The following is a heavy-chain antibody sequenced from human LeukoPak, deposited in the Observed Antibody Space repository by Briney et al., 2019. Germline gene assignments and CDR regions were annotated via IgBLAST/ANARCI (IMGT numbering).Heavy chain of an antibody. CDR1: GFTVSSNY. V-gene: IGHV3-69-1*01. D-gene: IGHD6-19*01. CDR3: ARGGSVAVAVFDY. Sequence: GGSLRLSCAASGFTVSSNYMSWVRQAPGKGLEWVSSIISGSYTYYADSVKGRFTISRDNAKNSLYLQMNSLRAEDTAVYYCARGGSVAVAVFDYWGQGTLVTVSS. CDR2: IISGSYT. J-gene: IGHJ4*02.